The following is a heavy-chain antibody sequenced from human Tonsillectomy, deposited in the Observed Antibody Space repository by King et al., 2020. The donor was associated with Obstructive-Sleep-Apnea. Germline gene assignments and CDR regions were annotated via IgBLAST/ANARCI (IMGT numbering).Heavy chain of an antibody. CDR1: GFTFISYA. Sequence: VQLVESGGGWVQPGGSLRLYCAASGFTFISYAMSWVGQAPGKGLEWVSTISGSGGTTYLADSVKGDFTISRDNSNNTLYLQMNSLRAEDTAVYYCAKGSLAVAGDWGQGTLVTVSS. D-gene: IGHD6-19*01. CDR3: AKGSLAVAGD. V-gene: IGHV3-23*04. CDR2: ISGSGGTT. J-gene: IGHJ4*02.